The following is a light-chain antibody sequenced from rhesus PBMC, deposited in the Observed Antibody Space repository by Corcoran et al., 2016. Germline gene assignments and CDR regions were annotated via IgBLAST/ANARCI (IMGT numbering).Light chain of an antibody. Sequence: QAALTQPRSVSGSPGQSVTISCTGTSSDIGGSNYVSWYQQHPGTAPKLMIFEVTQRPAGVSDRFSGSKSGSTASLTISGLQAADEADYYCSSFAGKDTYIFGGGTRLTVL. J-gene: IGLJ1*01. CDR1: SSDIGGSNY. V-gene: IGLV2-32*02. CDR2: EVT. CDR3: SSFAGKDTYI.